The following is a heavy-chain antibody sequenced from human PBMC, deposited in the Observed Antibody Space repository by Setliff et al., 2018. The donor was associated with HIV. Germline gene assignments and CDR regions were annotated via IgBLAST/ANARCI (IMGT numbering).Heavy chain of an antibody. CDR3: ARTMDYGDYEPLDY. Sequence: ASVKVSCKASGYIFTDYYMHWVRQAPGQELGWMGRINPNSGGTNYAQKFQGRVTMTRDTSTSTAYMELTSLRSDDTAVYYCARTMDYGDYEPLDYWGQGTLVTVSS. CDR1: GYIFTDYY. J-gene: IGHJ4*02. V-gene: IGHV1-2*06. D-gene: IGHD4-17*01. CDR2: INPNSGGT.